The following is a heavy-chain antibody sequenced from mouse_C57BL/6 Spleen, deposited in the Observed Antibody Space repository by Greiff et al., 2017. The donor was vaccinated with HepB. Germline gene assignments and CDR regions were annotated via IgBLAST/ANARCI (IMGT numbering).Heavy chain of an antibody. Sequence: EVQLQQSGAELVRPGASVKLSCTASGFNIKDYYMHWVKQRPEQGLEWIGRIDPEDGDTEYAPKFQGKATMTAETSSNTSYLQLSSLTSEDTAVYYCTTWGGSSYEDYWGQGTTLTVSS. J-gene: IGHJ2*01. D-gene: IGHD1-1*01. CDR1: GFNIKDYY. CDR2: IDPEDGDT. CDR3: TTWGGSSYEDY. V-gene: IGHV14-1*01.